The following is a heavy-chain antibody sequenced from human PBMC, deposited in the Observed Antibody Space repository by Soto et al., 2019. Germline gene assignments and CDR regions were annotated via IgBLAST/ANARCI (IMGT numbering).Heavy chain of an antibody. J-gene: IGHJ4*02. CDR3: ARDRSSSSSVLDY. D-gene: IGHD6-6*01. Sequence: QVQLQESSPGLVKPSQTLSLTCTVSGGSISSGGYYWSWIRQHPGKGLEWIGYIYYSGSTYYNPSLKSRVTISVDTSKNQFSLKLSSVTAADTAVYYCARDRSSSSSVLDYWGQGTLVTVSS. CDR2: IYYSGST. V-gene: IGHV4-31*03. CDR1: GGSISSGGYY.